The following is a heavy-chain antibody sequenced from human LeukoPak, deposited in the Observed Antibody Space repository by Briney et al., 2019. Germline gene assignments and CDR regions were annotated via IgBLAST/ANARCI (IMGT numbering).Heavy chain of an antibody. J-gene: IGHJ4*02. CDR1: GFTFGSYA. Sequence: AGGSLRLSCAASGFTFGSYAMSWSRQAPGKGLEWVSSISGSGGSTYYADSVKGRFTVSRDNSKNTLYLQMNSLRAEDTAVYYCAKARGTVVPPFDYWGQGTLATVSS. D-gene: IGHD3-22*01. CDR3: AKARGTVVPPFDY. CDR2: ISGSGGST. V-gene: IGHV3-23*01.